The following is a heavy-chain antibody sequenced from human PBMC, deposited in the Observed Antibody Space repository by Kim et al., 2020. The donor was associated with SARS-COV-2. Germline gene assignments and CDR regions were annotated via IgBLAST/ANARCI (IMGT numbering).Heavy chain of an antibody. Sequence: GGSLRLSCAASGFTFTTYEMNWVRQAPGKGLEWVSYISSAGSSMYYADSLTGRFTISRDNAENSVFLQMNSLRAEDTAVYYCSSQRAGFSGNSRGQHVGFDPCGQGTLVTVSP. CDR3: SSQRAGFSGNSRGQHVGFDP. D-gene: IGHD5-12*01. V-gene: IGHV3-48*03. CDR2: ISSAGSSM. CDR1: GFTFTTYE. J-gene: IGHJ5*02.